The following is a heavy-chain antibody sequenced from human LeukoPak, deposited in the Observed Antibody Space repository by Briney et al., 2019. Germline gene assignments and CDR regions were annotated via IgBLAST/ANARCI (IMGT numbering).Heavy chain of an antibody. J-gene: IGHJ4*02. D-gene: IGHD1-26*01. CDR1: GGSITTTNW. CDR2: VHLSGAT. V-gene: IGHV4-4*02. CDR3: TRESGAFSPFGF. Sequence: SETLSLTCAVSGGSITTTNWWSWVRQPPGKELEWIGEVHLSGATNYNPSLESRVSMSIDKSKNHLSLEVTSVTAADTAIYYCTRESGAFSPFGFWGQGTLLTVSS.